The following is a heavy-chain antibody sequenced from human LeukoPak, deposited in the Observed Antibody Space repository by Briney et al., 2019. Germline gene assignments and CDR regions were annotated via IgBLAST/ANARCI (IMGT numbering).Heavy chain of an antibody. Sequence: GGSLRLSCAASGFTFSSYAMSWVRQAQGTGLEWVSAISGSGGSTYYADSVKGRFTISRDNAKNTLYLQMNSLRAEDTAVYYCAKTDSSSWYVSNWFDPWGQGTLVTVSS. V-gene: IGHV3-23*01. CDR1: GFTFSSYA. CDR3: AKTDSSSWYVSNWFDP. J-gene: IGHJ5*02. CDR2: ISGSGGST. D-gene: IGHD6-13*01.